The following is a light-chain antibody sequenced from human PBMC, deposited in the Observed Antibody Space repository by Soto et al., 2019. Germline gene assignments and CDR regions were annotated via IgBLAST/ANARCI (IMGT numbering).Light chain of an antibody. V-gene: IGLV2-14*01. CDR2: DVS. Sequence: QSVLTQPASVSGSPGQWITISCTGTSSDVGAYDYVSWYQQNPGKAPKLIIYDVSKRPSGVSNRFSGSKSGNTASLTISGLQAEDETDYYCSSYTTSRSVVFGGGTKVTVL. CDR1: SSDVGAYDY. CDR3: SSYTTSRSVV. J-gene: IGLJ3*02.